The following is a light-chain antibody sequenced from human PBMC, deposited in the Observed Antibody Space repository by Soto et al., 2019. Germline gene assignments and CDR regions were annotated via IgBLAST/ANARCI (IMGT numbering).Light chain of an antibody. CDR3: QTYDNNSDYV. CDR2: SDN. Sequence: QSVLTQPPSVSGAPGQRVTISCTGSSSNIGAGYVVHWYQQLPGAAPKLLIFSDNNRPSGVPDRFSASKSGISASLAITGLQTEDEADYDCQTYDNNSDYVFGTGTKVTV. CDR1: SSNIGAGYV. V-gene: IGLV1-40*01. J-gene: IGLJ1*01.